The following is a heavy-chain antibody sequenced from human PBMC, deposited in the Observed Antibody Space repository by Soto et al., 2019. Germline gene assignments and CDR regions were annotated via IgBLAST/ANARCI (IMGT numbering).Heavy chain of an antibody. D-gene: IGHD3-10*01. CDR3: ARVLWFGVGYFDY. Sequence: SETLSLTCTVSGGSISGYYWSWIRQPPGKGLEWIGEINHSGSTNYNPSLKSRVTISVDTSKNQFSLKLSSVTAADTAVYYCARVLWFGVGYFDYWGQGTLVTVSS. J-gene: IGHJ4*02. V-gene: IGHV4-34*01. CDR2: INHSGST. CDR1: GGSISGYY.